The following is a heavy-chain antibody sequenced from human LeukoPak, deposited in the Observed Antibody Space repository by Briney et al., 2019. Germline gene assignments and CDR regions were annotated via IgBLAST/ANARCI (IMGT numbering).Heavy chain of an antibody. J-gene: IGHJ5*02. CDR1: GCTFTGYY. Sequence: GASVKVSCKASGCTFTGYYVHWVRQAPGQGLEWMGWINPNSGGTNYAQKFQGRVTMTRDTSISTAYMELSRLRSDDTAVYYCAREGLPYGSGNNWFDPWGQGTLVTVSS. CDR3: AREGLPYGSGNNWFDP. CDR2: INPNSGGT. V-gene: IGHV1-2*02. D-gene: IGHD3-10*01.